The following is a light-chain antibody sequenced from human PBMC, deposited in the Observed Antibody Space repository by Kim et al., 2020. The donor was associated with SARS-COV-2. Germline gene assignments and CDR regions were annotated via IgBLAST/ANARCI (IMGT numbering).Light chain of an antibody. V-gene: IGKV3-15*01. J-gene: IGKJ2*01. CDR2: GAS. CDR3: QQYNNVPDT. Sequence: IVLTQSPATLSVSPGERATLSCRASQSLSSSLAWYQQKPGQAPRLLISGASTRATGVPARFSGSGSGTEFTLSISSLQSEDFAVYYSQQYNNVPDTFGQGTKLEI. CDR1: QSLSSS.